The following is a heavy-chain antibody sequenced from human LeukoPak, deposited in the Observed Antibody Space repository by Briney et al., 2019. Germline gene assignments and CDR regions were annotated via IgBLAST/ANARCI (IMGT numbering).Heavy chain of an antibody. CDR2: IYPVDPDT. J-gene: IGHJ4*02. D-gene: IGHD3-22*01. CDR3: ARRYFYDSSVSQGGYFDY. Sequence: GESLKISCKGSGYNFTNYWIGWVRQMHGKGLEWLGIIYPVDPDTRYSPSFQGQVTISADKSISTAYLQWSSLKASDTAMYYCARRYFYDSSVSQGGYFDYWGQGTLVTVSS. CDR1: GYNFTNYW. V-gene: IGHV5-51*01.